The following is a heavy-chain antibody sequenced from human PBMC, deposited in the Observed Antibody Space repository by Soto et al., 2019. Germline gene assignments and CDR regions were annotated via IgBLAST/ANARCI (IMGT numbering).Heavy chain of an antibody. CDR1: GGTFSSYA. CDR3: ARPYYYDSSGYWGQFDY. Sequence: QVQLVQSGAEVKKPGSSVKVSCKASGGTFSSYAISWVRQAPGQGLEWMGGIIPIFGTANYAQKFQGRVTITADESTSTADMELSSLRSEDTAVYYCARPYYYDSSGYWGQFDYWGQGTLVTVSS. D-gene: IGHD3-22*01. CDR2: IIPIFGTA. J-gene: IGHJ4*02. V-gene: IGHV1-69*01.